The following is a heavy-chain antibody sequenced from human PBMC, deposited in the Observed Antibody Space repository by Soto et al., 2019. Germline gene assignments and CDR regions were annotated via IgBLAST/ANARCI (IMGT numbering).Heavy chain of an antibody. CDR3: ARHGSIYYGSGSYYRAFNWFDP. CDR1: GGSISSYY. J-gene: IGHJ5*02. Sequence: SETLCLTCTVAGGSISSYYLSWIRQPPGKGLEWIGYIYYSGSTNYNPSLKSRVTISVDTSKNQFSLKLSSVTAADTAVYYCARHGSIYYGSGSYYRAFNWFDPWGQGTLVTVSS. CDR2: IYYSGST. V-gene: IGHV4-59*08. D-gene: IGHD3-10*01.